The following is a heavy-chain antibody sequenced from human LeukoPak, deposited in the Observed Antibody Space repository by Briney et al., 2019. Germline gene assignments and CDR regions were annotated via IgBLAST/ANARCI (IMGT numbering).Heavy chain of an antibody. J-gene: IGHJ5*02. D-gene: IGHD3-10*01. Sequence: SETLSLTCTVSGGSISSYYWSWIRQPPGKGLEWIGYIYYSGSANYNPSLKSRVTISVDTSKNQFSLKLSSVTAADTAVYYCAGSGGRVDWFDPWGQGTLVTVSS. V-gene: IGHV4-59*01. CDR3: AGSGGRVDWFDP. CDR1: GGSISSYY. CDR2: IYYSGSA.